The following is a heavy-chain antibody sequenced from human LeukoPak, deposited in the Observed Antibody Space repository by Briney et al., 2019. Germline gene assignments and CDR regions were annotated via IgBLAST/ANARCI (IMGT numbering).Heavy chain of an antibody. V-gene: IGHV4-34*01. J-gene: IGHJ4*02. CDR1: GGSFSGYY. CDR2: INHSGST. CDR3: SKNGLGFDYYDSSGYYPAVDY. Sequence: PSETLSLTCAVYGGSFSGYYWSWIRQPPGKGLEWIGEINHSGSTNYNPSLKSRVTISVDTSKNQFSLKLSSVTAADTAVYYFSKNGLGFDYYDSSGYYPAVDYWGEGTLVTVSS. D-gene: IGHD3-22*01.